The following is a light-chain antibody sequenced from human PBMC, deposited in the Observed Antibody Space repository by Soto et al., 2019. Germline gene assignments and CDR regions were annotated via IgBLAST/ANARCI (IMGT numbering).Light chain of an antibody. V-gene: IGLV1-40*01. J-gene: IGLJ3*02. CDR3: QAYDYSLTASV. CDR1: SSNLGAGYD. CDR2: GNR. Sequence: QSVLTQPPSVSGAPGQRVTLSCTGNSSNLGAGYDVHWYQQLPGAAPKLVIFGNRNRTSGVPERFSGYKSGTSASLAITGLQAEDEADYYCQAYDYSLTASVFGGGTKLTVL.